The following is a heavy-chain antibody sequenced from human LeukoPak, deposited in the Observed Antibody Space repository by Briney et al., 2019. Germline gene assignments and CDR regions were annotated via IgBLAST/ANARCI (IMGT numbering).Heavy chain of an antibody. CDR1: GYTFTSYG. Sequence: ASVKVSCKASGYTFTSYGISWVRQAPGQGLEWMGWISAYNGNTNYAQKLQGRVTMTTDTSTSTAYMELRSLRSDDTAVYYCVRDPKLLWFGELHSTVISDYWGQGTLVTVSS. CDR3: VRDPKLLWFGELHSTVISDY. CDR2: ISAYNGNT. D-gene: IGHD3-10*01. J-gene: IGHJ4*02. V-gene: IGHV1-18*01.